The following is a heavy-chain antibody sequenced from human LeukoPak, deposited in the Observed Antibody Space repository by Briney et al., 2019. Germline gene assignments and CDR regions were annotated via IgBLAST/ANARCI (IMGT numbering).Heavy chain of an antibody. Sequence: GGSLRLSCAASGFTFSSYAMSWVRQAPGKGLEWVSAISGSGGSTYYADSVKGRFTISRDNSKNTLYLQMNSLRAEDTAVYYCAKSLLLWFGSVADAFDIWGQGTMVTVSS. CDR3: AKSLLLWFGSVADAFDI. V-gene: IGHV3-23*01. CDR1: GFTFSSYA. J-gene: IGHJ3*02. D-gene: IGHD3-10*01. CDR2: ISGSGGST.